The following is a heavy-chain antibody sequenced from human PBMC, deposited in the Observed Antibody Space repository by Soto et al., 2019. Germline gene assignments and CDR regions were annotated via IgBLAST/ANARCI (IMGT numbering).Heavy chain of an antibody. Sequence: PSETLSLTCTVSGGSISSGGYYWSWIRQHPGKGLEWIGYIYYSGSTYYNPSLKSRVTISVDTSKNQFSLKLSSVTAADTAVYYCARYYYDSSGYYWSPRDPPYGMDVWGQGTTVTVSS. D-gene: IGHD3-22*01. J-gene: IGHJ6*02. V-gene: IGHV4-31*03. CDR3: ARYYYDSSGYYWSPRDPPYGMDV. CDR2: IYYSGST. CDR1: GGSISSGGYY.